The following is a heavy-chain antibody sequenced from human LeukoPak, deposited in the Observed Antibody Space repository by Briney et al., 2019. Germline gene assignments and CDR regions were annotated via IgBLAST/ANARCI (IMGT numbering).Heavy chain of an antibody. CDR2: INAGNGNT. V-gene: IGHV1-3*01. D-gene: IGHD2-15*01. CDR3: ARESGVVVAATLAY. Sequence: ASVKVSCKASGYTFTSYAMHWVRQAPGQRLEWMGWINAGNGNTKYSQKFQGRVTITRDTSASTAYMELSSLRSEDTAVYYCARESGVVVAATLAYWGQGTLVTVSS. CDR1: GYTFTSYA. J-gene: IGHJ4*02.